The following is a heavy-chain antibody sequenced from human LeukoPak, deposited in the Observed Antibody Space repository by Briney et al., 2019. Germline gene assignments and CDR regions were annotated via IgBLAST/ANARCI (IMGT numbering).Heavy chain of an antibody. CDR1: GYTFTSYG. D-gene: IGHD3-16*02. CDR3: ARTSPDYVWGSYRFPEDY. J-gene: IGHJ4*02. Sequence: ASVKVSCKASGYTFTSYGISWVRQAPGQGLECMGWISAYNGNTNYAQKLQGRVTMTTDTSTSTAYMELRSLRSDDTAVYYCARTSPDYVWGSYRFPEDYWGQGTLVTVSS. CDR2: ISAYNGNT. V-gene: IGHV1-18*01.